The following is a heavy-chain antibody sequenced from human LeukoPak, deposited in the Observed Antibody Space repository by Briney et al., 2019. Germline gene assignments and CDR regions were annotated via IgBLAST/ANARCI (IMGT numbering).Heavy chain of an antibody. J-gene: IGHJ6*03. CDR2: IYYSGST. CDR3: ARRIPLTGYYYYMDV. D-gene: IGHD2-21*01. CDR1: GGSISSYY. V-gene: IGHV4-59*01. Sequence: PSETLSLTCTVSGGSISSYYWSWIRQPPGKGLEWIGYIYYSGSTSYNPSLKSRVTISVDTSKNQFSLKLSSVTAADTAPYYCARRIPLTGYYYYMDVWGKGTTVTVSS.